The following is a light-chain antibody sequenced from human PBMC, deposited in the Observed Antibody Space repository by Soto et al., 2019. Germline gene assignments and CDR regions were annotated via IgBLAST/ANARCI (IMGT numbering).Light chain of an antibody. CDR2: GAS. CDR1: QSVNSN. CDR3: QQYSNWPFN. V-gene: IGKV3-15*01. J-gene: IGKJ5*01. Sequence: EIVMTQSPATLSVSPGERATLSCRASQSVNSNLAWYQQKPGQAPRLLIYGASTRATGIPARFSGSGSGTEFTLTISSLQSEDFAVYYCQQYSNWPFNFGQGTRLEIK.